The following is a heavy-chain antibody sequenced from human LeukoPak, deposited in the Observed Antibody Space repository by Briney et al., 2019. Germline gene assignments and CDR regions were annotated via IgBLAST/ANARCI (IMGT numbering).Heavy chain of an antibody. J-gene: IGHJ6*03. D-gene: IGHD6-6*01. Sequence: GGYLRLSCAASGFTFSSYGMEWDRQAPGKGLEWGAFIRYDGSKKDYEDSVKGRFTIYRDNSKNKLYMKMNSLRAEDTAVYYCAKDNHKQLVGRVYYYYYMDVWGKGTTVTVSS. CDR3: AKDNHKQLVGRVYYYYYMDV. CDR2: IRYDGSKK. V-gene: IGHV3-30*02. CDR1: GFTFSSYG.